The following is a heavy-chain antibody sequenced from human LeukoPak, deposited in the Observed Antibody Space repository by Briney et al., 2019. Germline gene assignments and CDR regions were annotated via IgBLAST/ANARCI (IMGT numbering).Heavy chain of an antibody. CDR3: ATARYNWNYGAFDI. V-gene: IGHV1-24*01. D-gene: IGHD1-7*01. CDR1: GYTLAELS. Sequence: ASVKVSCKVSGYTLAELSMHWVRQAPGKGLEWMGGFDPEDGETIYAQKFQGRVTMTGDTSTDTAYMELSSLRSEDTAVYYCATARYNWNYGAFDIWGQGTMVTVSS. CDR2: FDPEDGET. J-gene: IGHJ3*02.